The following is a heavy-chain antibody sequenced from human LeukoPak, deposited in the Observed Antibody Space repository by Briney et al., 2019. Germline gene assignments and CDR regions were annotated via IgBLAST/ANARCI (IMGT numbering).Heavy chain of an antibody. J-gene: IGHJ4*02. CDR3: ARDNRSGYLPDY. CDR1: GFTFSSYV. CDR2: IWYDGTNK. Sequence: PGGALRLSCAASGFTFSSYVMHWVCQAPGKGLEWVAVIWYDGTNKYYADSVRGRFTISRHNSENTLFLQMNSVRVEDTAIYYCARDNRSGYLPDYWGQGTLVSVSS. D-gene: IGHD5-12*01. V-gene: IGHV3-33*01.